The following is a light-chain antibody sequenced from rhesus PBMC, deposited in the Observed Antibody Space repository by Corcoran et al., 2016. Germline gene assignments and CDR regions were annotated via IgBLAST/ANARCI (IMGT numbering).Light chain of an antibody. J-gene: IGKJ2*01. CDR1: QGISNY. V-gene: IGKV1S14*01. CDR3: QQHNSYPMYS. CDR2: YAS. Sequence: DIQMTQSPSSLSASVGDTVTITCRASQGISNYLAWYQQKPGKAPKPLIYYASNLESGVPSRFSGSGSGTDFTITISSLQPEDFATYYCQQHNSYPMYSFGQGTKVEIK.